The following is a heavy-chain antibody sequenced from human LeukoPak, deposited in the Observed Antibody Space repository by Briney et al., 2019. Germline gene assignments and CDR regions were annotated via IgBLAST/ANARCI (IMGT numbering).Heavy chain of an antibody. D-gene: IGHD3-9*01. V-gene: IGHV4-59*12. J-gene: IGHJ4*02. CDR3: ARDSDILTGYLRPFDY. CDR2: IYYSGST. CDR1: GGSISSYY. Sequence: SETLSLTCTVSGGSISSYYWSWIRQPPGKGLEWIGYIYYSGSTNYNPSLKSRVTMSVDTSKNQFSLKLSSVTAADTAVYYCARDSDILTGYLRPFDYWGQGTLVTVSS.